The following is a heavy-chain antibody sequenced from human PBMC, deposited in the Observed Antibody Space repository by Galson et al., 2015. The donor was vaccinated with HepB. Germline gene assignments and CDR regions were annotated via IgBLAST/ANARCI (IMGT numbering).Heavy chain of an antibody. D-gene: IGHD3-10*01. CDR3: ARDRGGVYDY. CDR2: ISGSGNII. Sequence: ALRLSCAAAGCTFSDYYMSWIRQAPGKGLEWVSYISGSGNIIFYADSVKGRFTISRDNAKNLLYLQMNSLRAEDTAVYYCARDRGGVYDYWGQGTLVTVSS. J-gene: IGHJ4*02. CDR1: GCTFSDYY. V-gene: IGHV3-11*01.